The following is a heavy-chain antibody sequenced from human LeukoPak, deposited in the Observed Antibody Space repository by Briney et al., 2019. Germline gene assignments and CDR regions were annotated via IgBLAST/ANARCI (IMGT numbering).Heavy chain of an antibody. CDR3: ARDPYGDYGGAGVDY. V-gene: IGHV1-2*02. CDR1: GYTFTGYY. CDR2: LNPNTGVT. J-gene: IGHJ4*02. Sequence: ASAKVSCRSSGYTFTGYYMHWVRQAPGPGLEWMGWLNPNTGVTNYEPKFEGRVSMTRDMSINTAYLDLNRLRSDDTAIYYCARDPYGDYGGAGVDYWGQGTLVTVST. D-gene: IGHD4-17*01.